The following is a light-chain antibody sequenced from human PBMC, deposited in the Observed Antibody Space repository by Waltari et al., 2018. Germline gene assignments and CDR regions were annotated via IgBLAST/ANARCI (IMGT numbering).Light chain of an antibody. CDR1: QDIGNY. CDR2: AVS. J-gene: IGKJ5*01. V-gene: IGKV1-17*03. Sequence: DIQMTQSPSAMSASVGDRVAITCRASQDIGNYLAWFQQKPGTVPKRLIYAVSSLESGVPSRFSGSDSGTEFTLTINRLQPEDLATYFCLQHYTYPPPFGQGTRLEI. CDR3: LQHYTYPPP.